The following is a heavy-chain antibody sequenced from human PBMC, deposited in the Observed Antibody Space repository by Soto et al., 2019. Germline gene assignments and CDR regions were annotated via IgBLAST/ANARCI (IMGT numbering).Heavy chain of an antibody. V-gene: IGHV1-69*01. J-gene: IGHJ5*02. CDR3: ARGSPCSTTTCSLNEVWFDP. D-gene: IGHD1-1*01. CDR2: IIPLFGTA. Sequence: QVQLLQSGAELKRPGSSVKVSCKASGETFSTFAITWVRQAPGHGPEWMGGIIPLFGTAYYARRFEDRVTMTADESTSTAYMELRSLTSEDTAIYYCARGSPCSTTTCSLNEVWFDPWGQGTLVTVST. CDR1: GETFSTFA.